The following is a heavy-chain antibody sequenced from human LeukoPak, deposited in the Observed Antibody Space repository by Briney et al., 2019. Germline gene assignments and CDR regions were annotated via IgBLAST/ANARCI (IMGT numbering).Heavy chain of an antibody. CDR3: ARDGFGELSGNAFDI. Sequence: ASVKVSCKASGYTFTSYDINWVRQATGQGLEWMGWMNPNSGNTGYAQKFQGRATITRNTSISTAYMELSSLRSEDTAVYYCARDGFGELSGNAFDIWGQGTMVTVSS. CDR1: GYTFTSYD. V-gene: IGHV1-8*03. J-gene: IGHJ3*02. CDR2: MNPNSGNT. D-gene: IGHD3-10*01.